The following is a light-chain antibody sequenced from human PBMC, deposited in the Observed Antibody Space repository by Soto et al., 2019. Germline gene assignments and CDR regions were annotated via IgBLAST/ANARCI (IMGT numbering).Light chain of an antibody. Sequence: QSVLTQPASVSESLGQSITISCTGTTSDVGGYNYVSWYQQHPGKAPILMIYEVTNRPSGVSNRFSGSKSGNTASLTISGLQVEDEAEYYCGSYTGSITYVFGTGTKVTVL. V-gene: IGLV2-14*01. CDR3: GSYTGSITYV. J-gene: IGLJ1*01. CDR1: TSDVGGYNY. CDR2: EVT.